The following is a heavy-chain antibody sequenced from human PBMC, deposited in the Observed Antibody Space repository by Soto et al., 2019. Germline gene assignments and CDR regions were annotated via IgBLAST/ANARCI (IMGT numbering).Heavy chain of an antibody. CDR2: ISARSKYI. CDR3: ATQAEEATGH. CDR1: GFTFSSNS. J-gene: IGHJ4*02. Sequence: PGGSLRLSCVASGFTFSSNSMNWIRQAPGKGPEWVSSISARSKYIYYADSVKGRFSISRDNARNSLFLQMNSLRVEDTGMYYCATQAEEATGHWGQGTLVTVSS. D-gene: IGHD1-26*01. V-gene: IGHV3-21*04.